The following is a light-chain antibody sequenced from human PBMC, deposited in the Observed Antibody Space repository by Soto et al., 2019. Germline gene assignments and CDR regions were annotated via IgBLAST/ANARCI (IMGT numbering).Light chain of an antibody. J-gene: IGLJ2*01. CDR2: GVS. CDR1: SSDIGGYNF. V-gene: IGLV2-14*01. Sequence: QSALTQPASVSGSPGQSITISCTGTSSDIGGYNFVSWYQQHPDKAPKLMIYGVSNRPSGVSNRFSGSKSGNTASLTVSGLQAADEADYYCSSYTSSRSVVFGGGTKLTVL. CDR3: SSYTSSRSVV.